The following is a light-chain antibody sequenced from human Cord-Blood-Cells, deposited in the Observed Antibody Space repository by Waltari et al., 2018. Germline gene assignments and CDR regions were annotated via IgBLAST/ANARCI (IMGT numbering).Light chain of an antibody. CDR1: QSISRW. CDR2: KAF. CDR3: QQYNSYPAIT. J-gene: IGKJ5*01. Sequence: DIQMTQSPSTLSPSVGDSVSITSRASQSISRWLAWYQQKPGKAPQLLIFKAFRLASGVRSRFSGSGSGTGFTLTISSLHPDDFATNYCQQYNSYPAITFGQGTRLEIK. V-gene: IGKV1-5*03.